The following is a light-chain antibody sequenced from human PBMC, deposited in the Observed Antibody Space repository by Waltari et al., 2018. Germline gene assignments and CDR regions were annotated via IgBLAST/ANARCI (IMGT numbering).Light chain of an antibody. CDR3: SSYTNDNKV. V-gene: IGLV2-14*03. CDR1: SGNIGRNTY. J-gene: IGLJ2*01. Sequence: QSALTQPASVSGSPGQSITISCTGTSGNIGRNTYVSWYQQHPGKAPKLVIYDVTNRPSGVSNRCSGSKSGNTASRTISGLQTEDEADYYCSSYTNDNKVFGGGTKVTVL. CDR2: DVT.